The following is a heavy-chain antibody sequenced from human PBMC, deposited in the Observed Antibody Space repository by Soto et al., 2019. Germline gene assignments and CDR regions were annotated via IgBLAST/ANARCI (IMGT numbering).Heavy chain of an antibody. CDR1: GYTFTRYG. CDR2: INTYNANT. J-gene: IGHJ6*01. CDR3: AMVDVYVTPSPQDV. D-gene: IGHD3-16*01. Sequence: QVQLVRAGAEVKIPGASVKVSGKASGYTFTRYGIGWARQAPGQGLEWMGWINTYNANTNYAQNVQGRVTLTTDTSTSTAYMELRSLRSNDTAIYYCAMVDVYVTPSPQDVW. V-gene: IGHV1-18*01.